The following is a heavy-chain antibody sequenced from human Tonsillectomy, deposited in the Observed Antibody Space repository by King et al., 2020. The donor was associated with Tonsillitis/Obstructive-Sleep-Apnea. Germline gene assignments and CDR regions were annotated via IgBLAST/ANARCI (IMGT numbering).Heavy chain of an antibody. CDR1: GGSISSYY. CDR3: ARTPPESVVTQGRYYFDY. CDR2: IYYSGST. Sequence: VQLQESGPGLVKPSETLSLTCTVSGGSISSYYWSWIRQPPGKGLEWIGYIYYSGSTNYNPSLKSRVTISVDTSKNQFSLKLSSVTAADTAVYYCARTPPESVVTQGRYYFDYWGQGTLVTVSS. D-gene: IGHD4-23*01. V-gene: IGHV4-59*01. J-gene: IGHJ4*02.